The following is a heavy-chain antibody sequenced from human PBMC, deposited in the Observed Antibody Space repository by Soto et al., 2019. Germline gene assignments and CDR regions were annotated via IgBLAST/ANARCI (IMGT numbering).Heavy chain of an antibody. CDR1: GYTFASYA. CDR2: INAGNGNT. D-gene: IGHD4-4*01. V-gene: IGHV1-3*01. CDR3: ARGLRTTGAFDI. J-gene: IGHJ3*02. Sequence: ASVKVSCKASGYTFASYAMHWVRQAPGQRLEWMGWINAGNGNTKYSQKFQGRVTITRDTSASTAYMELSSLRSEDTAVYYCARGLRTTGAFDIWGQGTMVTV.